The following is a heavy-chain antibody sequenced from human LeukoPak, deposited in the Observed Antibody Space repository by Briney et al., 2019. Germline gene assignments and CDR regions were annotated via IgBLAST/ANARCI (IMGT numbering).Heavy chain of an antibody. V-gene: IGHV1-2*02. J-gene: IGHJ4*02. CDR3: ARATSGYYDYFDY. D-gene: IGHD3-22*01. Sequence: ASVKVSCKASGYTFTGYYMHWVRQAPGQGLEWMGWINPNSGGTNYAQKFQGRVTMTRDASISTAYMELSRLRSDDTAVYYCARATSGYYDYFDYWGQGTLVTVSS. CDR1: GYTFTGYY. CDR2: INPNSGGT.